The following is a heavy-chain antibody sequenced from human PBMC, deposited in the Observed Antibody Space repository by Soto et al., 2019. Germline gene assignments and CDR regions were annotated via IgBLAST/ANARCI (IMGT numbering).Heavy chain of an antibody. D-gene: IGHD2-15*01. Sequence: QVQLAQSGAEMTKPGSSVKVSCRASGGSFSDFAFSWVRQAPGQGLEWMGGIIPMFAATKYAQSLQDRVTHTANESTSSVYLALNSLTAEDTAIYSCARGAIVAVPAALSSYHDYTIYRVASWGQGTLVNVSS. CDR2: IIPMFAAT. CDR3: ARGAIVAVPAALSSYHDYTIYRVAS. J-gene: IGHJ4*02. CDR1: GGSFSDFA. V-gene: IGHV1-69*01.